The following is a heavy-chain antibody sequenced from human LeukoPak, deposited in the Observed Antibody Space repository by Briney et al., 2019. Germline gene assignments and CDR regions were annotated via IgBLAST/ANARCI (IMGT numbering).Heavy chain of an antibody. Sequence: GGSLRLSCAASGFTFSSYEMNWVRQAPGKGLEWVSYISSSGSTIYYADSVKGRFTISRDNAKNSLYLQMNSLRAEDTAVYYCASLPYVWGSYRHYWGQGTLVTVSS. D-gene: IGHD3-16*02. CDR2: ISSSGSTI. J-gene: IGHJ4*02. CDR3: ASLPYVWGSYRHY. V-gene: IGHV3-48*03. CDR1: GFTFSSYE.